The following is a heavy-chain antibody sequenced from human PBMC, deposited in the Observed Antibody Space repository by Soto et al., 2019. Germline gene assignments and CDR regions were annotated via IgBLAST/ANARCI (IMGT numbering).Heavy chain of an antibody. CDR2: ISRSGTT. D-gene: IGHD4-17*01. CDR3: ARVTMVIRDSDHFGVDV. J-gene: IGHJ6*02. CDR1: GYSISNGYY. Sequence: SETLSLTCAVSGYSISNGYYWGWIRRPPGKGLEWIGSISRSGTTSYSPSLTSRVSISVDTSKNQVSLKLTSVTAADTAVYFCARVTMVIRDSDHFGVDVWGHGTTVTVSS. V-gene: IGHV4-38-2*01.